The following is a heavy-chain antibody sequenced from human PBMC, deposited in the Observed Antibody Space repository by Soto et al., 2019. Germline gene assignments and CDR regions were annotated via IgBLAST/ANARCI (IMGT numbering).Heavy chain of an antibody. CDR3: ARVGSVEMATIVWFDP. CDR2: IYYSGST. CDR1: GGSVSSGSYY. V-gene: IGHV4-61*01. J-gene: IGHJ5*02. Sequence: QVQLQESGPGLVKPSETLSLTCTVSGGSVSSGSYYWSWIRQPPGKGLEWIGYIYYSGSTNYNPSLKSRVTISVDTSKNQFSLKLSSVTAADTAVYYCARVGSVEMATIVWFDPWGRGTLVTVSS. D-gene: IGHD5-12*01.